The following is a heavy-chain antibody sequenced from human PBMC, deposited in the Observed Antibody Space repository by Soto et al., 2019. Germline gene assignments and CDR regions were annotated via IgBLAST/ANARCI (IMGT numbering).Heavy chain of an antibody. CDR3: ARDWSLGYCTNGVCNYYYCGMDV. J-gene: IGHJ6*02. CDR1: GGTFSSYA. CDR2: IIPIFGTA. Sequence: SVKVSCKASGGTFSSYAISWVRQAPGQGLEWMGGIIPIFGTANYAQKFQGRVTITADESTSTAYMELSSLRSEDTAVYYCARDWSLGYCTNGVCNYYYCGMDVWGQGTTVTVYS. D-gene: IGHD2-8*01. V-gene: IGHV1-69*13.